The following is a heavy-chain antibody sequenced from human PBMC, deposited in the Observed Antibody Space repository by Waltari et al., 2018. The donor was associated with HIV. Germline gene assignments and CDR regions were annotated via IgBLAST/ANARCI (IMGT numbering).Heavy chain of an antibody. Sequence: QLLQSGPETRKPGAAVKISCKASGYDFTSYGITWVRRAPGVGLEWVGGGWAKDGKIDVERKFKDRVSLTTDTSTATAFLEVRSLTVDDTATYYCTKGGGSWIQETHYYKAFDVWGHGTTVIV. CDR1: GYDFTSYG. D-gene: IGHD5-18*01. V-gene: IGHV1-18*01. CDR2: GWAKDGKI. CDR3: TKGGGSWIQETHYYKAFDV. J-gene: IGHJ6*02.